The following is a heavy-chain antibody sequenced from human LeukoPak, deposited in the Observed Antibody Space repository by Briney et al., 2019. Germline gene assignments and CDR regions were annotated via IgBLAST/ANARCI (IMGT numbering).Heavy chain of an antibody. CDR1: GFTFSTYA. CDR2: ISGGGGST. D-gene: IGHD1-26*01. Sequence: GGSLRLSCAASGFTFSTYAMSWVRQAPGKGLEWVSSISGGGGSTYYAHSVKGRFTISRDNAKNTLYLQMNSLRAEDTAVYYCATTGSGSYYDYWGQGTLVTVSS. J-gene: IGHJ4*02. CDR3: ATTGSGSYYDY. V-gene: IGHV3-23*01.